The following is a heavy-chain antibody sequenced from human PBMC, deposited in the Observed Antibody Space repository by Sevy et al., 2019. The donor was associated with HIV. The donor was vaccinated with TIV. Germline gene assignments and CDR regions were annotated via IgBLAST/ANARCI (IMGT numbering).Heavy chain of an antibody. CDR3: AGDTGTSITARPSAFDI. V-gene: IGHV1-46*01. J-gene: IGHJ3*02. CDR1: GYTFTSYY. D-gene: IGHD6-6*01. Sequence: ASVKVSCKASGYTFTSYYMHWVRQAPGQGLEWMGMISPSGGSRSYAQKFQGRVTMTRDTSTSIVYMELSSLRSEDTAGYYCAGDTGTSITARPSAFDIWGQGTMVTVSS. CDR2: ISPSGGSR.